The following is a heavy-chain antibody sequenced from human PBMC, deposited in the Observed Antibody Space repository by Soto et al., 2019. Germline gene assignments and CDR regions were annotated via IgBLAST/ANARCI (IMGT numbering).Heavy chain of an antibody. CDR1: GFTSDDHG. J-gene: IGHJ4*02. D-gene: IGHD3-16*01. Sequence: EVQLVESGGGLVQPGRSLRLSCAASGFTSDDHGMHWVRQAPGKGLEWVSGIILSSGHIDYADSVKGRFTISRDNAKNSLYLQMNILRTEDTALYYCIIDIEAGGAGCWCQGTLVTVSS. CDR2: IILSSGHI. V-gene: IGHV3-9*02. CDR3: IIDIEAGGAGC.